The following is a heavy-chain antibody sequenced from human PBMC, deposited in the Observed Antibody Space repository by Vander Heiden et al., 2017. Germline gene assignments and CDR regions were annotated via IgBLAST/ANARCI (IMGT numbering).Heavy chain of an antibody. Sequence: VQLLESGGGLVQPGGSLRLSCAASGFSFSNYAMSWFRQAPGKGLEWVSAISGSAGTTYYADSVKGRFTISRDNSENTLFLQMHSLRAEDTAVYYCAKDTPPATTGYFDLWGRGALVTVSS. J-gene: IGHJ2*01. CDR3: AKDTPPATTGYFDL. D-gene: IGHD4-17*01. CDR1: GFSFSNYA. V-gene: IGHV3-23*01. CDR2: ISGSAGTT.